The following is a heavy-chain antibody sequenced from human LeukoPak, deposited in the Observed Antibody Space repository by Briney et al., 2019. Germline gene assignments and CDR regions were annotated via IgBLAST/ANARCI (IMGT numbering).Heavy chain of an antibody. D-gene: IGHD4-17*01. CDR2: IYYSGST. V-gene: IGHV4-59*08. J-gene: IGHJ6*03. Sequence: SETLSLTCTVSGGSITNYYWSWIRQPPGNVVEWIGYIYYSGSTNYNPSLKSRVTISVDKSKNQFSLKLSSVTAADTAVYYCARTDADYDDYGRDYYYYMDVWGKGTTVTVSS. CDR1: GGSITNYY. CDR3: ARTDADYDDYGRDYYYYMDV.